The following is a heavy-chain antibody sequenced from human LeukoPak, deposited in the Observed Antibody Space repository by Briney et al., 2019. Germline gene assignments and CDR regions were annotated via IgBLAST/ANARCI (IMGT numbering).Heavy chain of an antibody. J-gene: IGHJ5*02. CDR1: GFTFSTHW. CDR3: GNFDVSP. Sequence: PGGSLRLSCAASGFTFSTHWMHWVRQAPGKGLEWVANIKQDGSEKYYVDSVKGRFTISRDNAKSSLYLQMNSLRAEDTAVYYCGNFDVSPWGQGTLVTVSS. CDR2: IKQDGSEK. V-gene: IGHV3-7*01. D-gene: IGHD3-9*01.